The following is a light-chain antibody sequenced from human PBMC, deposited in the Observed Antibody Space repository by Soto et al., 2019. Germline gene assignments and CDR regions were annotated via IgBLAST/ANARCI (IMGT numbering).Light chain of an antibody. CDR1: QPVVNF. Sequence: DIQMTQSPSSLSASVGDRVTITXRASQPVVNFLNWYQQKPGRAPNXXIYGTSKLHSGVPSRFSGSGSATDFSLTIASLHPEDFATYICQQSYTTPWTFGRGTKVDIK. J-gene: IGKJ1*01. V-gene: IGKV1-39*01. CDR2: GTS. CDR3: QQSYTTPWT.